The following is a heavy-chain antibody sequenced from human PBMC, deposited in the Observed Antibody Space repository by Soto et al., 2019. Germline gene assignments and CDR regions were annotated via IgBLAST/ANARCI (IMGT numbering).Heavy chain of an antibody. D-gene: IGHD1-7*01. V-gene: IGHV4-34*01. CDR3: ARDRWNWNFQGYYYYGMDV. CDR1: GGSFSGYY. J-gene: IGHJ6*02. CDR2: INHSGST. Sequence: SETLSLTCAVYGGSFSGYYWSWIRQPPGKGLEWIGEINHSGSTNYNPSLKSRVTISVDTSKDQFSLKLSSVTAADTAVYYCARDRWNWNFQGYYYYGMDVWGQGTTVTVSS.